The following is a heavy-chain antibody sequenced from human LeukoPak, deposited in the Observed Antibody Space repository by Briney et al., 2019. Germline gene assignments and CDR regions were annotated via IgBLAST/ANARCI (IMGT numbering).Heavy chain of an antibody. D-gene: IGHD2-2*01. CDR1: GGSFSGYY. J-gene: IGHJ4*02. Sequence: SETLSLTCAVYGGSFSGYYWSWIRQPPGKGLEWIGEINHSGSTNHNPSLKSRVTISVDTSKNQFSLKLSSVTAADTAVYYCARASIVVVPAALFDYWGQGTLVTVSS. CDR2: INHSGST. V-gene: IGHV4-34*01. CDR3: ARASIVVVPAALFDY.